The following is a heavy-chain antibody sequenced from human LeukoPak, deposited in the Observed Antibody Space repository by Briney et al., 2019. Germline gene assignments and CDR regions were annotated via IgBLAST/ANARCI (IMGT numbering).Heavy chain of an antibody. CDR1: GFTFDDYA. J-gene: IGHJ4*02. V-gene: IGHV3-9*01. CDR3: AKVMREESGLDY. Sequence: GGSLRLSCAASGFTFDDYAMHWVRQAPGKGLEWVSGISWNSGSIGYADSVKGRFTISRDNAKNSLYLQMNSLRAEDTALYYCAKVMREESGLDYWGQGTLVTVSS. CDR2: ISWNSGSI. D-gene: IGHD1-26*01.